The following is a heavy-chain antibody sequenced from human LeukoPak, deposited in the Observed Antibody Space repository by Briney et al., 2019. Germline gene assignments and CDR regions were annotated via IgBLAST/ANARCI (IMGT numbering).Heavy chain of an antibody. CDR3: ATDHYYGTTGAFDI. CDR1: GGSISSYY. D-gene: IGHD3-10*01. J-gene: IGHJ3*02. Sequence: SETLSLTCTVSGGSISSYYWNWIRQPAGKGLEWIGRIYTSGSLNYNPSLKSRVTMSVDTSKNHFSLKLSSVTAADTAVYYCATDHYYGTTGAFDIWGQGTMVTVSS. V-gene: IGHV4-4*07. CDR2: IYTSGSL.